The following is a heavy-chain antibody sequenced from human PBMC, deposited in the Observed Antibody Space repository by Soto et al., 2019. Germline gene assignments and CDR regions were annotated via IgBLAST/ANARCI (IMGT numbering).Heavy chain of an antibody. CDR2: ISWNSGSI. Sequence: EVQLVESGGGLVQPGRSLRLSCAASGFTFDDYAMHWVRQAPGKGLEWVSGISWNSGSIGYADSVKGRFTISRDNAKNSLYLQMNSLSAEDTALYYCAKGYDFWSGTIDDWGQGTLVTVSS. V-gene: IGHV3-9*01. D-gene: IGHD3-3*01. J-gene: IGHJ4*02. CDR1: GFTFDDYA. CDR3: AKGYDFWSGTIDD.